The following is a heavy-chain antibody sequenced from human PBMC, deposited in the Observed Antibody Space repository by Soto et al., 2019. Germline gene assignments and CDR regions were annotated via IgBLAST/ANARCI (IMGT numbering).Heavy chain of an antibody. CDR1: GGTFSSYA. Sequence: QVQLVQSGAEVKKPGSSVKVSCKASGGTFSSYAISWVRQAPGQGLEWMGGIIPIFGTANYAQKFQGRVTITADESTSTASKELSSLRSEDTAVYYCARLQGGDCSSTSSQLLYYYYGMDVWGQGTTVTVSS. J-gene: IGHJ6*02. CDR3: ARLQGGDCSSTSSQLLYYYYGMDV. D-gene: IGHD2-2*01. V-gene: IGHV1-69*01. CDR2: IIPIFGTA.